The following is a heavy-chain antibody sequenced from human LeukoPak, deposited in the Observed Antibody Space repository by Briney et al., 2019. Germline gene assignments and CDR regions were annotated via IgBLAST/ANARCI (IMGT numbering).Heavy chain of an antibody. Sequence: PGGSLRLSCVASGFAVTINYMSWVRQAPGKGLEWVSVIYNVDDTKYADSVKGRFTISRDNSKNTLYQQMNSLRAEDTAVYYCAKRARDGYNSPGDYWGQGTLVTVSS. CDR2: IYNVDDT. CDR3: AKRARDGYNSPGDY. D-gene: IGHD5-24*01. V-gene: IGHV3-53*01. CDR1: GFAVTINY. J-gene: IGHJ4*02.